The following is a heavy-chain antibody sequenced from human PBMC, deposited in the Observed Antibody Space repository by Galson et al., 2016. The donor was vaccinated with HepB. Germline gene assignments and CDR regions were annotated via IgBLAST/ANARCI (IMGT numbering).Heavy chain of an antibody. V-gene: IGHV2-5*02. Sequence: PALVKPTQTLTLTCTFSGFSLSPSGVGVGWIRQHPGKPLEGLALLYWDGDKHYSPSLRSRLTITKDTSENQVVLTMTNMDPVDTGTYYCAHFSSGWYSVGRAFDIWGQGTIVTVSS. CDR1: GFSLSPSGVG. J-gene: IGHJ3*02. CDR3: AHFSSGWYSVGRAFDI. CDR2: LYWDGDK. D-gene: IGHD6-19*01.